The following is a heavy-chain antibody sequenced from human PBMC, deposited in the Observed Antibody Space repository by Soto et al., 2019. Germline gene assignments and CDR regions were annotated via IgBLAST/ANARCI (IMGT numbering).Heavy chain of an antibody. D-gene: IGHD3-22*01. CDR1: GFSHSTSGVA. J-gene: IGHJ4*02. V-gene: IGHV2-5*01. CDR3: ARHSYDSSGYYYGDY. CDR2: IYWNDDK. Sequence: QITLKESGPALVKPTQPLTLTCTFSGFSHSTSGVAVGWIRQPPGKALEWLALIYWNDDKRYSPSPKSRLTITKNTSKNQVVLTMTNMDHVDTATYYCARHSYDSSGYYYGDYWGQGTLVTVSS.